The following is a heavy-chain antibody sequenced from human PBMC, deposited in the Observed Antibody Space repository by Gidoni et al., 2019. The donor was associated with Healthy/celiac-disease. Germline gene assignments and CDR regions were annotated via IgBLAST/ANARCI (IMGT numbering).Heavy chain of an antibody. CDR2: IYYSGST. Sequence: QLQLQESGPGLVKPSEPLSLPCTVSGGSISSSSYYWGWIRQPPGKGLEWIGSIYYSGSTYYNPSLKSRVTISVDTSKNQFSLKLSSVTAADTAVYYCASYYGGPPFDYWGQGTLVTVSS. D-gene: IGHD4-17*01. J-gene: IGHJ4*02. CDR3: ASYYGGPPFDY. CDR1: GGSISSSSYY. V-gene: IGHV4-39*01.